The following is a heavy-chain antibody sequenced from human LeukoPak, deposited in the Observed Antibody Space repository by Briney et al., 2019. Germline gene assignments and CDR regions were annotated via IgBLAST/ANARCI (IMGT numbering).Heavy chain of an antibody. CDR3: ARDYRRWSEY. Sequence: GGSLRLSCVVSGSTFSSYSMNWVRQAPGKGPEWVSSISSDSNYIYYADSVKGRFTISRDNTKNALYLQMNSLRVEDTAVYYCARDYRRWSEYWGQGTLVTVSS. CDR2: ISSDSNYI. J-gene: IGHJ4*02. V-gene: IGHV3-21*01. D-gene: IGHD2-15*01. CDR1: GSTFSSYS.